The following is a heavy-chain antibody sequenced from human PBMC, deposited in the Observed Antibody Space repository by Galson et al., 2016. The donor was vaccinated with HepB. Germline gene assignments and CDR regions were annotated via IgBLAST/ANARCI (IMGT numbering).Heavy chain of an antibody. CDR3: AASLRGGYGGY. D-gene: IGHD1-26*01. Sequence: SVKDSCKASGYTFTSYAISWVRQAPGQGLEWMGWISAYNSNTNYAQKVQGRVTLTTDTSASTAYMELTSLRSDDTAVYYCAASLRGGYGGYWGQGTLVTVSS. CDR1: GYTFTSYA. CDR2: ISAYNSNT. J-gene: IGHJ4*02. V-gene: IGHV1-18*01.